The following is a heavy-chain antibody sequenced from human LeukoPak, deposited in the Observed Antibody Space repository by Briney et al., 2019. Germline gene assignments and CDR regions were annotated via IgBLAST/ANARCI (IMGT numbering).Heavy chain of an antibody. Sequence: GGSLRLSCAASGFTFSDYVMIWVRQAPGKGLEWVSGITASGDRTFYGDSVRGRFTISRDNSKNSLYLQMNSLRAEDTALYYCAKDAYSYGSLLGDYWGQGTLVTVSS. CDR3: AKDAYSYGSLLGDY. CDR2: ITASGDRT. CDR1: GFTFSDYV. J-gene: IGHJ4*02. D-gene: IGHD5-18*01. V-gene: IGHV3-23*01.